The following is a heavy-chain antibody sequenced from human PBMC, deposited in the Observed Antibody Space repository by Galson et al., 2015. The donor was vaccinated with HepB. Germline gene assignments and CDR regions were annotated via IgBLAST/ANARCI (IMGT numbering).Heavy chain of an antibody. CDR3: ARSYGSGNYYYWYFGL. Sequence: LTCTVSGGSISSGGYYWSWIRQHPGKGLEWIGYIYYSGSTYYNPSLKSRVTISVDTSKNQFSLQLSSVTAADTAVYYCARSYGSGNYYYWYFGLWGRGTLVTVSS. CDR1: GGSISSGGYY. V-gene: IGHV4-31*03. D-gene: IGHD3-10*01. CDR2: IYYSGST. J-gene: IGHJ2*01.